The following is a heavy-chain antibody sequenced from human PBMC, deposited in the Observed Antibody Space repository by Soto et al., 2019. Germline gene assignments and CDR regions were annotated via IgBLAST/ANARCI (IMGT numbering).Heavy chain of an antibody. J-gene: IGHJ4*02. Sequence: QLQLQESGPGLVKPSETLSLTCTVSGGSISSSSYYWGWIRQPPGKGLEWIGSIYYSGSTYYNPSLKSRVTIPVDTAKNQFSLKLSSVTAADTAVYYCARQGINRGLSRDGYNEVSPWGPSGNWGQGTLVTVSS. CDR3: ARQGINRGLSRDGYNEVSPWGPSGN. CDR1: GGSISSSSYY. CDR2: IYYSGST. V-gene: IGHV4-39*01. D-gene: IGHD3-16*01.